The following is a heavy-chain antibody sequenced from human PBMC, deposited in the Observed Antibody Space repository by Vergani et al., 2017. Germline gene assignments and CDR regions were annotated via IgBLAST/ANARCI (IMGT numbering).Heavy chain of an antibody. D-gene: IGHD1-26*01. CDR2: INPSGGST. Sequence: QVQLVQSGAEVKKPGASVKVSCKASGYTFTSYYMHWVRQAPGQGLEWMGIINPSGGSTSYAQKFQGRVTMTRDTSTSTVYMELSSLRSEDTAVYYCAREGVGASFDYGMDVWSQGTTVTVSS. CDR3: AREGVGASFDYGMDV. CDR1: GYTFTSYY. V-gene: IGHV1-46*01. J-gene: IGHJ6*02.